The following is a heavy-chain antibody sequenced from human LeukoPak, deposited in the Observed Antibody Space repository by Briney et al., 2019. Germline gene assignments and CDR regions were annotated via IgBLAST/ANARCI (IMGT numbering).Heavy chain of an antibody. CDR3: ARAGTRGYSSGWYARPIFDY. CDR2: INHSGST. Sequence: SETLSLTCAVYGGSFSGYYWSWIRQPPGKGLEWIGEINHSGSTNYNPSLKSRVTISVDTSKNQFSLKLSSVTAADTAVYYCARAGTRGYSSGWYARPIFDYWGQGTLVTVSS. V-gene: IGHV4-34*01. D-gene: IGHD6-19*01. J-gene: IGHJ4*02. CDR1: GGSFSGYY.